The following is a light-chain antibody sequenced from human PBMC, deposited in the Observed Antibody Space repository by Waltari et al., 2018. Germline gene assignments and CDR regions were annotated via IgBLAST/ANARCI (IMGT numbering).Light chain of an antibody. Sequence: SCRASQSISRYLAWYQQKPGQAPRLLIYVASTRATGIPDRFSGSGSGTDFSLTISGLEPEDSAVYYCQHHFRLPATFGQGTKVEIK. CDR2: VAS. CDR3: QHHFRLPAT. V-gene: IGKV3-20*01. J-gene: IGKJ1*01. CDR1: QSISRY.